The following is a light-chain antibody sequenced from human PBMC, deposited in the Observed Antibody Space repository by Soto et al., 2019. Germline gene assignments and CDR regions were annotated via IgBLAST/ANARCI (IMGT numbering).Light chain of an antibody. V-gene: IGKV3-20*01. CDR2: GAS. CDR3: QQYGGSLTYT. J-gene: IGKJ2*01. Sequence: EIVLTQSPGTLSLSPGERDTLSCRASQSVRSGYLAWYQQKPGQAPRLLIYGASSRATGIPDRFSGSGSGTDFTLTISRLEPEDFAVYYCQQYGGSLTYTFGQGTKLEI. CDR1: QSVRSGY.